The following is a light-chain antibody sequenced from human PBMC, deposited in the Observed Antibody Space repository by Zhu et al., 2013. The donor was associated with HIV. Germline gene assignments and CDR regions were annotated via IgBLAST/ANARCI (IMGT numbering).Light chain of an antibody. Sequence: EIVMTQSPATLSVSPGERATLSCRASQSFSSNLAWYQQKPGQAPRLLIYGASTRATGIPARFSGSGSETEFTLTISSLQSEDFAVYYCQQYGSSPLTFGGGTTVEIK. CDR1: QSFSSN. V-gene: IGKV3-15*01. CDR2: GAS. J-gene: IGKJ4*01. CDR3: QQYGSSPLT.